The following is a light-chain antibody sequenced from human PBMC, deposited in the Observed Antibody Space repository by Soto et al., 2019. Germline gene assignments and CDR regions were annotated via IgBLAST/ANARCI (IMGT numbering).Light chain of an antibody. Sequence: QSVLTQPASVSGSPGQSITISCTGTSSDIGVYKYVSWYQQHPGKATNLMIYEVSNRPSGVSNRFSGAKSGNTASLTISGRQAEDEADYYCSSYTSSSTVVFGGGTKLTVL. CDR3: SSYTSSSTVV. CDR1: SSDIGVYKY. CDR2: EVS. V-gene: IGLV2-14*01. J-gene: IGLJ2*01.